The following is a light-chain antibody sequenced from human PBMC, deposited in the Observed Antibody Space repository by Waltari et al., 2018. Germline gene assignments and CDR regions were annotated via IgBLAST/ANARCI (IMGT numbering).Light chain of an antibody. CDR2: AAS. J-gene: IGKJ3*01. CDR3: QQSYSTPLT. CDR1: QSIRSY. V-gene: IGKV1-39*01. Sequence: DIQMTQSPSSLSASVGDRVTITCRASQSIRSYLNWYHQKPGKAPKLLIYAASSLQSGVPARFSGSGYGTDFTLTISSLQPEDFATYDCQQSYSTPLTFGPGTKVDIK.